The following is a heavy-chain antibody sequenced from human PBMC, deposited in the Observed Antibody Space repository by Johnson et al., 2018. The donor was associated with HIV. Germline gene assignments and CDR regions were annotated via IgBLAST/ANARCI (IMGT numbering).Heavy chain of an antibody. CDR3: AKDRTSWGFNAFDL. J-gene: IGHJ3*01. D-gene: IGHD3-16*01. V-gene: IGHV3-30-3*01. CDR1: GFTFSSYA. Sequence: QVQLVESGGGVVQPGRSLRLSCAASGFTFSSYAMHWVRQAPGKGLEWVAVISYDGSNKYYADSVKGRFTISRDNSENTLYLQMNSLRAEDTAVYFCAKDRTSWGFNAFDL. CDR2: ISYDGSNK.